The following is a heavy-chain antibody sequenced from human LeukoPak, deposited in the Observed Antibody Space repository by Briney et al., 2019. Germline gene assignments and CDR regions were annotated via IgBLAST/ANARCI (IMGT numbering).Heavy chain of an antibody. CDR3: ARGPTSTYDFWSGYYYYYMDV. J-gene: IGHJ6*03. CDR2: ISSSSSTI. Sequence: PGGSLRLSCAASGFTFSNYPMNWVRQTPGKGLQWISYISSSSSTIYYADSVKGRFTISRDNAKNSLYLQMNSLRAEDTAVYYCARGPTSTYDFWSGYYYYYMDVWGKGTTVTVSS. CDR1: GFTFSNYP. V-gene: IGHV3-48*01. D-gene: IGHD3-3*01.